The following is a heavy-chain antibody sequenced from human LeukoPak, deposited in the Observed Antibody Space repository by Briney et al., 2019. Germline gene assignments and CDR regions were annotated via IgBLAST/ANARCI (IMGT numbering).Heavy chain of an antibody. Sequence: SETLSLTCTVSGGSISSSSYYWSWIRQPPGKGLEWIGEINHSGSTNYNPSLKSRVTISVDTSKNQFSLKLSSVTAADTAVYYCARLYYYGSGSYYSPRHFDYWGQGTLVTVSS. D-gene: IGHD3-10*01. V-gene: IGHV4-39*07. CDR2: INHSGST. CDR3: ARLYYYGSGSYYSPRHFDY. CDR1: GGSISSSSYY. J-gene: IGHJ4*02.